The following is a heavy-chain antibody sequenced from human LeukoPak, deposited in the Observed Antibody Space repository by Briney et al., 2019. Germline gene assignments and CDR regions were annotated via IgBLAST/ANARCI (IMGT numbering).Heavy chain of an antibody. CDR2: ISYDGSNK. V-gene: IGHV3-30*03. J-gene: IGHJ4*02. D-gene: IGHD4-17*01. CDR3: ARERRDFGDPLDY. Sequence: GGSLRLSCAASGFTFSTYGMHWVRQAPGKGLEWVAVISYDGSNKYYADSVKGRFTISRDNSKNTLYLQLNSLRAGDTALYYCARERRDFGDPLDYWGQGTLVTVSS. CDR1: GFTFSTYG.